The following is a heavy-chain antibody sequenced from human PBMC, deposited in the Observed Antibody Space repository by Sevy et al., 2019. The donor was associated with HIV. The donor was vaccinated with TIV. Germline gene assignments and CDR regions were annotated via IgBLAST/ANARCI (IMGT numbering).Heavy chain of an antibody. CDR3: ARENYYGSGSYQIIDY. V-gene: IGHV3-33*01. CDR2: IWYDGSNK. J-gene: IGHJ4*02. CDR1: GFTFSSYG. Sequence: GGSLRLSCAASGFTFSSYGMQWVRQAPGKGLEWVAVIWYDGSNKYYADSVKGRFTISRDNSKNTLYLQMNSLRAEDTAVYYCARENYYGSGSYQIIDYWGQGTLVTVSS. D-gene: IGHD3-10*01.